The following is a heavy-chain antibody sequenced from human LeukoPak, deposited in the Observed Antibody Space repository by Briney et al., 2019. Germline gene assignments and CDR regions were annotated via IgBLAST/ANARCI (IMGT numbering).Heavy chain of an antibody. CDR1: GGSISSSSYY. CDR3: ARKVRVAVAGHFNY. V-gene: IGHV4-39*07. D-gene: IGHD6-19*01. J-gene: IGHJ4*02. Sequence: SETLSLTCTVSGGSISSSSYYWGWIRQPLGKGLEWIGSIYYSGSTYYNPSLKSRVTISVDTSKNQFSLKLSSVTAADTAVYYCARKVRVAVAGHFNYWGQGTLVTVSS. CDR2: IYYSGST.